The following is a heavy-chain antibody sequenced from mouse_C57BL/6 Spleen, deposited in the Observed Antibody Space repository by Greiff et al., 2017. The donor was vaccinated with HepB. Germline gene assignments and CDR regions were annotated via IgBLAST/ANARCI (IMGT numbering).Heavy chain of an antibody. D-gene: IGHD4-1*01. Sequence: VQLQQSGPELVKPGASVKISCKASGYAFSSSWMNWVKQRPGKGLEWIGRIYPGDGDTNYNGKFKGKATLTADKSSSTAYMQLSSLTSEDSAVYCCARGLGPDYWGQGTTLTVSS. CDR1: GYAFSSSW. CDR3: ARGLGPDY. V-gene: IGHV1-82*01. CDR2: IYPGDGDT. J-gene: IGHJ2*01.